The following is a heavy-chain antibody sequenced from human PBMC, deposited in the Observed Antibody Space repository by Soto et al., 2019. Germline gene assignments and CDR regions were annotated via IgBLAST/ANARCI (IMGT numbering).Heavy chain of an antibody. CDR1: GYPFKNYG. CDR3: VLGGLETGYYRDMDY. CDR2: ISAYNGDT. D-gene: IGHD3-9*01. Sequence: GXSVKVSCTASGYPFKNYGINWVRQAPGRGLEWVAWISAYNGDTSYAQHLQGRVTVTTETLTNTAYMELRSLRPDDTAVYFCVLGGLETGYYRDMDYWGQGTLVTVSS. V-gene: IGHV1-18*04. J-gene: IGHJ4*02.